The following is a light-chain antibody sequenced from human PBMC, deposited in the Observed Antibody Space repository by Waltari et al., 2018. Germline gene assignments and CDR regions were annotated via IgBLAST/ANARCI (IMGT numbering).Light chain of an antibody. CDR2: YSI. J-gene: IGLJ2*01. CDR1: SSNIGSNY. V-gene: IGLV1-47*02. Sequence: QSVLTQPPSASGSPGQSVTISCSGSSSNIGSNYLYWYQQLPGTAPKLLIYYSIQRPSGVPDRFSCAKSGTSASLAITGLRSEDEADYYCAAWDNSLSNVLFGGGTRLTVL. CDR3: AAWDNSLSNVL.